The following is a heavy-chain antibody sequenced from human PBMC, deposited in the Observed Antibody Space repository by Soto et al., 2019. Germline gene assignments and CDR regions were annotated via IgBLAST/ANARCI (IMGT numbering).Heavy chain of an antibody. Sequence: QVQLVESGGGVVQPGGSLRLSCAASGFTFGRHGMHWVRQAPGKGLEWVAVIGSDGRRDSYADSVKGRFTISRDNGQNTLSLQMNSLRAEDTAVYYCARDDDYGDNGLDYWGQGTLVTVSS. CDR3: ARDDDYGDNGLDY. CDR2: IGSDGRRD. J-gene: IGHJ4*02. V-gene: IGHV3-33*01. CDR1: GFTFGRHG. D-gene: IGHD4-17*01.